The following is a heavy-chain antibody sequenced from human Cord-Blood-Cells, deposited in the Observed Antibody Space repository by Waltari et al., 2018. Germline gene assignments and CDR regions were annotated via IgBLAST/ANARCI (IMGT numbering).Heavy chain of an antibody. CDR2: IYHSGST. V-gene: IGHV4-38-2*02. Sequence: QVQLQESGPGLVKPSETLSLTCAVSGYSTSRGYDWGWIRQPPGKGLEWIGSIYHSGSTYYNPSLKSRVTISVDTSKNQFSLKLSSVTAADTAVYYCARDIVGATDYWGQGTLVTVSS. CDR3: ARDIVGATDY. J-gene: IGHJ4*02. CDR1: GYSTSRGYD. D-gene: IGHD1-26*01.